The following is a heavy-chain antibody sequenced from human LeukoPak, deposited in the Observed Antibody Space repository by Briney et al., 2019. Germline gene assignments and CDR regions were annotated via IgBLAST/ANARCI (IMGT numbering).Heavy chain of an antibody. CDR1: GFLFSTYW. Sequence: GGSLRLSCAASGFLFSTYWMHWVRQAPGKGLVWVSRIRSDGNSTTYADSVKGRFTISRDNAKNSLYLQMNSLRAEDTAVYYCARDGSPFDSWGQGNPVTVSS. CDR2: IRSDGNST. V-gene: IGHV3-74*03. CDR3: ARDGSPFDS. J-gene: IGHJ4*02.